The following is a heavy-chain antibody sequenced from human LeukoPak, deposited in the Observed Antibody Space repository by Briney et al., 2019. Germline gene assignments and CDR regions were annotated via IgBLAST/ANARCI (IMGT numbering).Heavy chain of an antibody. CDR1: GSTFSSYS. CDR3: ARGVLAVAGIFDY. CDR2: ISSSSSTI. D-gene: IGHD6-19*01. Sequence: GGSLRLSCAASGSTFSSYSMNWVRQAPGKGLEWVSYISSSSSTIYYADSVKGRFTISRDNAKNSLYLQMYSLRAEDTAVYYCARGVLAVAGIFDYWGQGTLVTVSS. V-gene: IGHV3-48*01. J-gene: IGHJ4*02.